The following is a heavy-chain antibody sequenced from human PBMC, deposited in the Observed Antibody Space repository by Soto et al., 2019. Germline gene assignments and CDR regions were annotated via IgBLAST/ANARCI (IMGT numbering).Heavy chain of an antibody. Sequence: ASVKVSCKASGGTFSSYAISWVRQAPGQGLEWMGWIIAYNGNTNYAQKLQGRVTMTTDTSTSTAYMELRSLRSDDTAVYYCAREVYYYDSSGSYAFDIWGQGTMVTVSS. D-gene: IGHD3-22*01. CDR2: IIAYNGNT. V-gene: IGHV1-18*01. J-gene: IGHJ3*02. CDR3: AREVYYYDSSGSYAFDI. CDR1: GGTFSSYA.